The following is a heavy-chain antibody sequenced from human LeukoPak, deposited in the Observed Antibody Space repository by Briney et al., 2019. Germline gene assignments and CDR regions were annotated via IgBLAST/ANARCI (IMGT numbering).Heavy chain of an antibody. J-gene: IGHJ4*02. CDR1: GFTFGSYG. D-gene: IGHD1-26*01. Sequence: GGSLRLSCAASGFTFGSYGMSWVRQAPGKGLEWVSAISGSGGSTYYADSVKGRFTISRDNSKNTLYLQMNSLRAEDTAVYYCAKRVVGATLDYWGQGTLVTVSS. CDR2: ISGSGGST. V-gene: IGHV3-23*01. CDR3: AKRVVGATLDY.